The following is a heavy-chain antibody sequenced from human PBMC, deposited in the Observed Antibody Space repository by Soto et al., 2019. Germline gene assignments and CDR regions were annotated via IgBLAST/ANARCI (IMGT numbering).Heavy chain of an antibody. D-gene: IGHD3-22*01. CDR3: ATYAYYYDSSGYFSGLDP. CDR1: GGSFSGYY. Sequence: SETLSLSCAVYGGSFSGYYWSWIRQPPGKGLEWIGEINHSGSTNYNPSLKSRVTISVDTSKNQFSLKLSSVTAADTAVYYCATYAYYYDSSGYFSGLDPWGQGTLDTGSS. CDR2: INHSGST. V-gene: IGHV4-34*01. J-gene: IGHJ5*02.